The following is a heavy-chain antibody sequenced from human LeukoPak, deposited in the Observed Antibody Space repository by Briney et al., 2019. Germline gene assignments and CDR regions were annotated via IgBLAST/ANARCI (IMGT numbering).Heavy chain of an antibody. V-gene: IGHV5-51*01. CDR1: GYSFTSYW. CDR2: IYPGDSDT. Sequence: GESLKISCKGSGYSFTSYWIGWVRQMPGKGLEWMGIIYPGDSDTRYSPSFQGQVPISADKSISTAYLQWSSLKASDTAMYYCGRYGGDIVATTYFDYWGQGTLVTVSS. D-gene: IGHD5-12*01. J-gene: IGHJ4*02. CDR3: GRYGGDIVATTYFDY.